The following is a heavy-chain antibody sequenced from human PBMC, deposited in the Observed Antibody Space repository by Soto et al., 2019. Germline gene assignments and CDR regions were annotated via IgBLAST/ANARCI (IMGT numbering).Heavy chain of an antibody. Sequence: SLPLPLTCTVSGGSISNSSYCWSLIRQPPGKALAWIGSIYYSGSTYYNPSLKSRVTIPVDTSKNQFSLKLSSVTAADSAVYSCARHARSIAPFDIWGQGTMVTVSS. V-gene: IGHV4-39*01. J-gene: IGHJ3*02. CDR1: GGSISNSSYC. D-gene: IGHD6-6*01. CDR3: ARHARSIAPFDI. CDR2: IYYSGST.